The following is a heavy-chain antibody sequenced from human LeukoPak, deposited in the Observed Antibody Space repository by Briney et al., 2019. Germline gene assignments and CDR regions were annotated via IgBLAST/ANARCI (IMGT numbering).Heavy chain of an antibody. J-gene: IGHJ3*02. V-gene: IGHV4-34*01. CDR1: GGSFSGYY. D-gene: IGHD2-2*01. CDR2: INHSGST. CDR3: ARGLPGIVVVPAAMAQGCFDI. Sequence: SETLSLTCAVYGGSFSGYYWSWIRQPPGKGLEWIGEINHSGSTNYNPSLKSRVTISVDTSKNQFCLKLSSVTAADTAVYYCARGLPGIVVVPAAMAQGCFDIWDQGTMVTVSS.